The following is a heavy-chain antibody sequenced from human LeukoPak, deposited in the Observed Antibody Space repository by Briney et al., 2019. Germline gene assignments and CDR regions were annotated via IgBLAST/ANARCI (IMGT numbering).Heavy chain of an antibody. J-gene: IGHJ4*02. D-gene: IGHD5-18*01. V-gene: IGHV3-30*02. CDR3: AKGRAYSYGIDY. CDR1: GFTFSTYG. Sequence: PGGSLRLSCAASGFTFSTYGMHWVRQAPGKGLEWVSFIRFDGSNEYYADSVKGRFILSRDNSKNTLYLQINSLRPEDTAVYFCAKGRAYSYGIDYWGQGTLVTVSP. CDR2: IRFDGSNE.